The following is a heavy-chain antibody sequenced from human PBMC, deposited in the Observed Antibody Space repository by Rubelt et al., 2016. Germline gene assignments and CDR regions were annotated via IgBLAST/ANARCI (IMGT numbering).Heavy chain of an antibody. CDR3: ARGMYSPDY. CDR1: A. V-gene: IGHV3-30*04. D-gene: IGHD6-13*01. CDR2: ISYDGSNK. Sequence: AMHWVRQAPGKGLEWVAVISYDGSNKYYADSVKGRFTISRDNSKNTLYLQMNSLRAEDTAVYYCARGMYSPDYWGQGTLVTVSS. J-gene: IGHJ4*02.